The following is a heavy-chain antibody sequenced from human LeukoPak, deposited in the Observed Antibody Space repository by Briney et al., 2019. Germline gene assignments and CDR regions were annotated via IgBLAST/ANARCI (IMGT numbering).Heavy chain of an antibody. CDR3: ASPGYSAYDAD. V-gene: IGHV3-7*02. D-gene: IGHD5-12*01. Sequence: GGSLRLSCAASGFTFSNYWMSWVRQAPGKGLEGVANVMQVGGEKYYVDSVKGRFTISRDNAKNSLYLQMSSLRAEDTAVYYCASPGYSAYDADWGQGTLVTVSS. J-gene: IGHJ4*02. CDR2: VMQVGGEK. CDR1: GFTFSNYW.